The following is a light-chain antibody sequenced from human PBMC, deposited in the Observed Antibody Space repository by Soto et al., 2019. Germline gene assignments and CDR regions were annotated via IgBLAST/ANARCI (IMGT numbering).Light chain of an antibody. Sequence: QSVLARPPSVSGAPGQRVTISCTGSSSNIGAGYDVHWYQQLPGTAPKLLIYDNNNRPSGVPDRFSGSKSGTSASLAITGLQAEDEADYYCQSYDSSLSGSVVFGGGTKLTVL. J-gene: IGLJ2*01. V-gene: IGLV1-40*01. CDR3: QSYDSSLSGSVV. CDR1: SSNIGAGYD. CDR2: DNN.